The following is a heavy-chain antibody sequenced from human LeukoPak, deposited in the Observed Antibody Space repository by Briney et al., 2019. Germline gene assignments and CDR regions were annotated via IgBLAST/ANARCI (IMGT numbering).Heavy chain of an antibody. CDR2: IYYSGST. J-gene: IGHJ5*02. CDR1: GGSISSYY. V-gene: IGHV4-59*12. Sequence: SETLSLTCTVSGGSISSYYWSWIRQPPGKGLEWIGYIYYSGSTNYNPSLKSRVTISVDTSKNQFSLKLSSVTAADTAVYYCARDEGGRFDNWFDPWGQGTLVTVSS. CDR3: ARDEGGRFDNWFDP. D-gene: IGHD3-16*01.